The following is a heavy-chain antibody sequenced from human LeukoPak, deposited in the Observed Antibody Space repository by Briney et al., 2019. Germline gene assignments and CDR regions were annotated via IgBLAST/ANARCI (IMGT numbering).Heavy chain of an antibody. J-gene: IGHJ4*02. CDR2: IYYSGST. V-gene: IGHV4-39*01. Sequence: PSETLSLTCTVSGGSISSSSYYWGWIRQPPGKGLEWIGGIYYSGSTYYNPSLKSRVTISVDTSKNQFSLKLSSVTAADTAVYYCARHVAAAGDRIDYWGQGTLVTVSS. CDR1: GGSISSSSYY. CDR3: ARHVAAAGDRIDY. D-gene: IGHD6-13*01.